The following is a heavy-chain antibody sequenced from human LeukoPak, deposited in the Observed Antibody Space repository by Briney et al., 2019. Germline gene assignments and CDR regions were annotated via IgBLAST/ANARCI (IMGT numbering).Heavy chain of an antibody. Sequence: PGGSLRLSCVASGFTFSSYAMSWVRQAPGKGLEWVSAISGSGGSTYYADSVKGRFTISRDNSKNTLYLQMNSLRAEDTAVYYCAKVYYDILTGYRVDGMDVWGQGTTVTVSS. V-gene: IGHV3-23*01. CDR1: GFTFSSYA. CDR2: ISGSGGST. CDR3: AKVYYDILTGYRVDGMDV. D-gene: IGHD3-9*01. J-gene: IGHJ6*02.